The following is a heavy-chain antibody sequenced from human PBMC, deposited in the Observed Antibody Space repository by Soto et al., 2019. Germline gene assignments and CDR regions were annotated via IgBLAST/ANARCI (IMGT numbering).Heavy chain of an antibody. CDR3: ARLPAVSGSLAWFDP. D-gene: IGHD3-10*01. CDR1: GDSISTSY. J-gene: IGHJ5*02. V-gene: IGHV4-59*08. CDR2: IYHSGTT. Sequence: SETLSLTCPVSGDSISTSYWTWIRQPPGKGLEWIAYIYHSGTTNYNPSLKSRATISADTSKNQLSLKLNSVTAADTAVYYCARLPAVSGSLAWFDPWGQGTLVTVSS.